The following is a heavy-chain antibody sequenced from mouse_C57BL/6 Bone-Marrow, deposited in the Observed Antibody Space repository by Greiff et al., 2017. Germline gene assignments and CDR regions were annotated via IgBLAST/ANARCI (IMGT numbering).Heavy chain of an antibody. J-gene: IGHJ2*01. CDR3: ARWGNWCFDY. CDR1: GYTFTSYG. D-gene: IGHD4-1*01. V-gene: IGHV1-81*01. CDR2: IYPRSGNT. Sequence: VHLVESGAELARPGASVKLSCKASGYTFTSYGISWVKQRTGQGLEWIGEIYPRSGNTYYNEKFKGKATLTADKSSRTAYMELRSLTSEDSAVYFCARWGNWCFDYWGQGTTLTVSS.